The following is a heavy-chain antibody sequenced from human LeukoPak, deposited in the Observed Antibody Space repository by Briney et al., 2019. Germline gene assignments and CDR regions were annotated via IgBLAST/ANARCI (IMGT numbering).Heavy chain of an antibody. V-gene: IGHV4-59*08. J-gene: IGHJ4*02. CDR2: IYYSGIT. Sequence: SETLSLTCTVSGGSISPYYWSWIRQSPGKGLEWIAHIYYSGITSHNPSLKSRLTISVDTSKNQFSLKLTSVTAADTAVYYCARHLAPSSGYLTSDYWGQGTLVTVSS. CDR3: ARHLAPSSGYLTSDY. CDR1: GGSISPYY. D-gene: IGHD3-22*01.